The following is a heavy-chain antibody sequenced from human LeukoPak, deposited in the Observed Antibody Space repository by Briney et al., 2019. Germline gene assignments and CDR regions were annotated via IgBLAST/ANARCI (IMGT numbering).Heavy chain of an antibody. CDR2: IIPIFGTA. J-gene: IGHJ4*02. CDR1: RGTFSIYA. V-gene: IGHV1-69*13. CDR3: ARDRGYSSD. D-gene: IGHD2-21*01. Sequence: ASVTVSSMASRGTFSIYAISWVRLAPGQGLEWMGGIIPIFGTANYAQKCQGRVTITADESTSTAYMELSSLRSEDTAVYYCARDRGYSSDWGQGTLVTVSS.